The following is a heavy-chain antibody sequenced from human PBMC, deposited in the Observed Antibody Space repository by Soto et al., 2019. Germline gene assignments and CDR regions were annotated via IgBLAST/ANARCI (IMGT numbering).Heavy chain of an antibody. CDR2: IIPIFGTA. Sequence: SVKVSCKASGGTFSSYAISWVQQAPGQGLEWMGGIIPIFGTANYAQKFQGRVTITADESTSTAYMELSSLRSEDTAVYYCARVGLYSSGWYNDYFDYWGQGXLVTVYS. V-gene: IGHV1-69*13. J-gene: IGHJ4*02. CDR1: GGTFSSYA. D-gene: IGHD6-19*01. CDR3: ARVGLYSSGWYNDYFDY.